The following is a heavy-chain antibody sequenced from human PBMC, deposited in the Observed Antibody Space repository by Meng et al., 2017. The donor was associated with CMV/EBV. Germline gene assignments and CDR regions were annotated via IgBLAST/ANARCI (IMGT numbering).Heavy chain of an antibody. CDR1: GGSFSGYY. D-gene: IGHD6-19*01. CDR2: INHSGST. CDR3: ARGRQWLVRGWFDP. V-gene: IGHV4-34*01. J-gene: IGHJ5*02. Sequence: VQLQQWGAGLLKPSETLSLTCVVYGGSFSGYYWSWIRQPPGKGLEWIGEINHSGSTNYNPPLKSRVAISVDTSKNQFSLKLSSVTAADTAVYYCARGRQWLVRGWFDPWGQGTLVTVSS.